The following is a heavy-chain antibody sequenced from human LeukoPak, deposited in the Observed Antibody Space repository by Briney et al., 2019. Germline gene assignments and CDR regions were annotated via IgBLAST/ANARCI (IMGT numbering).Heavy chain of an antibody. V-gene: IGHV1-69*02. J-gene: IGHJ4*02. CDR3: ARIEVIGDYEEVDY. Sequence: ASVKVSCKASGGTFSSYTISWVRQAPGQGLEWMGRIIPILGIANYAQKFQGRVTITADKSTSTAYMELSSLRSEDTAVYYCARIEVIGDYEEVDYWGQGTLVTVSS. CDR2: IIPILGIA. D-gene: IGHD4-17*01. CDR1: GGTFSSYT.